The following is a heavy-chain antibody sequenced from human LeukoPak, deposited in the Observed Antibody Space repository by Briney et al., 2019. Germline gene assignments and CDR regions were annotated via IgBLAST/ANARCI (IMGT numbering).Heavy chain of an antibody. CDR3: ARTVSSSSGLDYYYYYMDV. J-gene: IGHJ6*03. V-gene: IGHV3-7*01. CDR2: IKQDGSEK. Sequence: GGSLRLSCAASGFTFSSYWMSWVRQAPGKGLEWVANIKQDGSEKYYVDSVKGRFTISRDNAKNSLYLQMNSLRAEDTAVYYCARTVSSSSGLDYYYYYMDVWGKGTTVTVSS. D-gene: IGHD6-6*01. CDR1: GFTFSSYW.